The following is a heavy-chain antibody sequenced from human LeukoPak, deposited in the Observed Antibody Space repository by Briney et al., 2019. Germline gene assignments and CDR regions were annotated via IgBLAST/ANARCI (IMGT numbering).Heavy chain of an antibody. D-gene: IGHD3-9*01. J-gene: IGHJ4*02. Sequence: ASVKVSCKASGYTFTSYAMNWVRQAPGQGLEWMGWINTNTGNPTYAQGFTGRFVFSLDTSVSTAYLQISSLKAEDTAMYYCARSPYDILTGYSPPDYWGQGTLVTVSS. V-gene: IGHV7-4-1*02. CDR3: ARSPYDILTGYSPPDY. CDR1: GYTFTSYA. CDR2: INTNTGNP.